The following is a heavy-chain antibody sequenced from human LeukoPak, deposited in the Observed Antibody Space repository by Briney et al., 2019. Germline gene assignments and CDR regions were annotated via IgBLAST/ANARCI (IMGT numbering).Heavy chain of an antibody. D-gene: IGHD6-19*01. Sequence: GGSLRLSCAASGFTFRNYALSWVRQAPGKGLEWVSTSSANGGSATYTYYADSVKGRFTISRDNSKNTLYLQMNSLRAEDTAVYYCAKNSGWYLLGYFDYWGQGTLVTVSS. CDR3: AKNSGWYLLGYFDY. V-gene: IGHV3-23*01. J-gene: IGHJ4*02. CDR1: GFTFRNYA. CDR2: SSANGGSATYT.